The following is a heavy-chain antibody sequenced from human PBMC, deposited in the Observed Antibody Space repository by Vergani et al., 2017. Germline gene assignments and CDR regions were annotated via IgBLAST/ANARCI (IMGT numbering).Heavy chain of an antibody. CDR1: GFTFSSYW. CDR2: IKQDGSEQ. D-gene: IGHD2-15*01. CDR3: ARRDCSGGSCYGSYYYYYGMDV. J-gene: IGHJ6*02. V-gene: IGHV3-7*01. Sequence: EVQVVESGGGLVQPGGSLRLSCAASGFTFSSYWMSWVRQAPGKGLEWVANIKQDGSEQYYVDSVKGRFTISRENAKNSLYLQMNSLRAEDTAVYYCARRDCSGGSCYGSYYYYYGMDVWGQGTTVTVSS.